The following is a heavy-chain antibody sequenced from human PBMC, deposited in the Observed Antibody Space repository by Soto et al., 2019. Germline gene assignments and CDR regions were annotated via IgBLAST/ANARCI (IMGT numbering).Heavy chain of an antibody. CDR3: ARDGSDFWSGGNMDV. Sequence: QVQLVQSGAEVKKPGSSVKVSCKASGGTFSSYTISWVRQAPGQGLEWMGRIIPILGIANYAQKFQGRVTITADKSTSTAYMELSSLRSEDTAVYYCARDGSDFWSGGNMDVWGKGTTVTVSS. CDR1: GGTFSSYT. CDR2: IIPILGIA. J-gene: IGHJ6*03. D-gene: IGHD3-3*01. V-gene: IGHV1-69*08.